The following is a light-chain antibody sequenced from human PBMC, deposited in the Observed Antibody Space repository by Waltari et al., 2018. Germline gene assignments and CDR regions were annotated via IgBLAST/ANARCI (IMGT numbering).Light chain of an antibody. J-gene: IGKJ2*01. CDR3: QQRSNWPYT. CDR2: DAS. Sequence: EIVLTQSPDPLSLSPGDRATLSCRASQTVRSYLAWYQQKPGQAPRLLIFDASSRATGIPAKFSGSGSGTDFTLTVSNLEPEDFAVYYCQQRSNWPYTFGQGTRVEIK. CDR1: QTVRSY. V-gene: IGKV3-11*01.